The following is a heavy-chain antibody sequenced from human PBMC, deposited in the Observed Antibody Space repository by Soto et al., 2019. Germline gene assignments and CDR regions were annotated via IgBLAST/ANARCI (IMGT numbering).Heavy chain of an antibody. Sequence: EVQLLESGGGLVQPGGSLRLSCAASGFTFSSYAMSWVRQAPGKGLEWVSTFSGSGDSTYYADSVKGRFTISRDNSKNTLYLQMNSLRAEDTAVYYRAKDLFQGGFGEFYVWGQGTTVTVSS. CDR2: FSGSGDST. D-gene: IGHD3-10*01. V-gene: IGHV3-23*01. J-gene: IGHJ6*02. CDR3: AKDLFQGGFGEFYV. CDR1: GFTFSSYA.